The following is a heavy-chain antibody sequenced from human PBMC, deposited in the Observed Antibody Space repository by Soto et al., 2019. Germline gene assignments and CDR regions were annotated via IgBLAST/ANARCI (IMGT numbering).Heavy chain of an antibody. CDR2: ISSSSSYI. CDR3: ARAYAPAGTAVALIDY. CDR1: GFTFSSYS. Sequence: GGSLRLSCAASGFTFSSYSMNWVRQAPGKGLEWVSSISSSSSYIYYADSVKGRFTISRDNAKNSLYLQMNSLRAEDTAVYYCARAYAPAGTAVALIDYWGQGTLVTVSS. V-gene: IGHV3-21*01. J-gene: IGHJ4*02. D-gene: IGHD6-19*01.